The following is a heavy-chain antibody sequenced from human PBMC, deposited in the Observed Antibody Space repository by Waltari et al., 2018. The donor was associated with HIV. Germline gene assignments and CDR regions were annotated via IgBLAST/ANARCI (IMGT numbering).Heavy chain of an antibody. CDR1: SYS. V-gene: IGHV3-21*01. Sequence: SYSMNWVRQAPGKGLEWVSSISSSSSYIYYADSVKGRFTISRDNAKNSLYLQMKSLRAEYTAVYYCARARSYYGSGSPSGGYYGMDVWGQGTTVTVSS. J-gene: IGHJ6*02. D-gene: IGHD3-10*01. CDR3: ARARSYYGSGSPSGGYYGMDV. CDR2: ISSSSSYI.